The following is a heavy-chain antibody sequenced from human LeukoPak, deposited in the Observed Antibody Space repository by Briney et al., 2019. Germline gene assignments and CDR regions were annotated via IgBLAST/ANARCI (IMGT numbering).Heavy chain of an antibody. V-gene: IGHV1-2*02. J-gene: IGHJ5*02. CDR3: ARDRGYCSSTSCYSDWFDP. D-gene: IGHD2-2*01. Sequence: ASVKVSCKASGYTFTGYYMHWVRQAPGQGLEWMGWINPNSGGTNYAQNFQGRVTMTRDTSISTVYMELSSLGSDDTAVYYCARDRGYCSSTSCYSDWFDPWGQGTLVTVSS. CDR2: INPNSGGT. CDR1: GYTFTGYY.